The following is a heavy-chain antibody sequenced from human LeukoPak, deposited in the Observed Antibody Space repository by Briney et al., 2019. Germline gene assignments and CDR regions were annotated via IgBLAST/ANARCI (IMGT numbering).Heavy chain of an antibody. V-gene: IGHV1-69*06. CDR2: NIPIFGTA. CDR3: ARLPYWSYYDSSGYYPP. CDR1: GGTFSSYA. D-gene: IGHD3-22*01. J-gene: IGHJ5*02. Sequence: SVKVSCKASGGTFSSYAISWVRQAPGQGLEWMGRNIPIFGTANYAQKFQGRVTITADKSTSTAYMELSSLRSEDTAVYYCARLPYWSYYDSSGYYPPWGQGTLVTVSS.